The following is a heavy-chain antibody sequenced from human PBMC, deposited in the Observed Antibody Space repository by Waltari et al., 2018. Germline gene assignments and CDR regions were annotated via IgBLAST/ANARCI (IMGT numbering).Heavy chain of an antibody. D-gene: IGHD5-12*01. V-gene: IGHV3-74*02. J-gene: IGHJ4*02. CDR2: IINDGRST. Sequence: EVQLVESGGGLVQPGGSLRLSCAASGLTFSSYWMHWVHQAPGKGLVWVSRIINDGRSTTYADSVNGRFTISRDNAKNTLYLQMNSLRADDTAVYYCATGPRNGYLYWGQGTLVTVSS. CDR1: GLTFSSYW. CDR3: ATGPRNGYLY.